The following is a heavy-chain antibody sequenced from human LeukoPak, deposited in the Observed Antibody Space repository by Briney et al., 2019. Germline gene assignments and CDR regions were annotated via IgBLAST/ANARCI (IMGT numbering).Heavy chain of an antibody. CDR2: ISGSGANT. D-gene: IGHD3-16*02. CDR3: AKERAGYTNPDYFDY. J-gene: IGHJ4*02. Sequence: GGSLRLSCAASGFTFSTYAMSWVRQAPGKGLEWVSTISGSGANTYYADSVRGRFTISRDNSKHTLYLHMNSLRAEDTAVYHCAKERAGYTNPDYFDYWRQGTLVTVSS. V-gene: IGHV3-23*01. CDR1: GFTFSTYA.